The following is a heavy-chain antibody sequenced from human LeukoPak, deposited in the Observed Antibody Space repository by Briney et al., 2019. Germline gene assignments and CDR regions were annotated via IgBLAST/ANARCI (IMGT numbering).Heavy chain of an antibody. CDR1: GYTFTSYA. Sequence: ASVKVSCKASGYTFTSYAMHWVRQAPGQRLEWMGWINAGNGNTKYSQKFQGRVTITRDTSASTAYMELSSLRSEDTAVYYCARGYRETATPPVKLRPFDYWGQGTLVTASS. CDR3: ARGYRETATPPVKLRPFDY. J-gene: IGHJ4*02. D-gene: IGHD5-24*01. V-gene: IGHV1-3*01. CDR2: INAGNGNT.